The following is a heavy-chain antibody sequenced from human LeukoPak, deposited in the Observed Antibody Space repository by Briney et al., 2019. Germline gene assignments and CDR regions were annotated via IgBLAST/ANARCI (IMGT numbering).Heavy chain of an antibody. Sequence: ASVKVSCKASGYTFTSYGISWVRQAPGQGLEWMGWISAYNGNTNYAQKLQGRVTMTTDTSTSTAYMELRSLRSDDTAVYYCTRPMGDYGDYNWFDPWGQGTLVTVSS. CDR1: GYTFTSYG. V-gene: IGHV1-18*01. CDR2: ISAYNGNT. CDR3: TRPMGDYGDYNWFDP. D-gene: IGHD4-17*01. J-gene: IGHJ5*02.